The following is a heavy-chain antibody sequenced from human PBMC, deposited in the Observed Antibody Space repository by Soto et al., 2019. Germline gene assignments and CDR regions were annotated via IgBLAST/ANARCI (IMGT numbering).Heavy chain of an antibody. CDR1: GHMFTYYY. CDR3: ATDRVAFDM. J-gene: IGHJ3*02. CDR2: INAKSGVT. D-gene: IGHD3-22*01. V-gene: IGHV1-2*02. Sequence: GXSVKVCYKASGHMFTYYYIHLVRQAPGQGLEWMGWINAKSGVTKYSEKFQGRVSMTGDRSITTAYPELSSLTSDDTAVYYCATDRVAFDMWGQGTKVTVSS.